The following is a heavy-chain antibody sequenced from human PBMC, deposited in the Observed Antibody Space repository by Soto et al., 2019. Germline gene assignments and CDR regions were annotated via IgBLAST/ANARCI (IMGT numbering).Heavy chain of an antibody. CDR2: ISANNGST. CDR3: ARVPFDYYDSSGYYAPKS. V-gene: IGHV1-18*04. D-gene: IGHD3-22*01. CDR1: GYTFTGYY. Sequence: GASVKVSCKASGYTFTGYYMHWVRQAPGQGLEWMGWISANNGSTNYAQKLQGRVTMTTDTSTSTAYMELRSLRSDDTAVYYCARVPFDYYDSSGYYAPKSWGQGTLVTVSS. J-gene: IGHJ5*02.